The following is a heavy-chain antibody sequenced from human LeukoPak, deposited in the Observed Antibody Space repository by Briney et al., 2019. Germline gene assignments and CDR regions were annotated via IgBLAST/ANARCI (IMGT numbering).Heavy chain of an antibody. J-gene: IGHJ4*02. CDR2: IIPVFGTA. CDR1: X. CDR3: ARDLADLRTNYFDY. D-gene: IGHD1-1*01. Sequence: XISWVRQAPGXGLEXMGGIIPVFGTANYAQKFQGRVTITADESTSTAYMELSSLRSEDTAVYYCARDLADLRTNYFDYWGQGTLVTVSS. V-gene: IGHV1-69*01.